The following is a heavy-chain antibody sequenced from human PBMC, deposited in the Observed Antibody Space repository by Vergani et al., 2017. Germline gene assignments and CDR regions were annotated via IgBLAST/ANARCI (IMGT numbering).Heavy chain of an antibody. J-gene: IGHJ6*03. CDR1: GFTFSSYA. V-gene: IGHV3-21*01. CDR2: ISSSSSYI. D-gene: IGHD2-2*02. CDR3: AKKGYCSSTSCYTEYYYYYMDV. Sequence: EVQLLESGGGLVQPGGSLRLSCAASGFTFSSYAMSWVRQAPGKGLEWVSSISSSSSYIYYADSVKGRFTISRDNAKNSLYLQMNSLRAEDTAVYYCAKKGYCSSTSCYTEYYYYYMDVWGKGTTVTVSS.